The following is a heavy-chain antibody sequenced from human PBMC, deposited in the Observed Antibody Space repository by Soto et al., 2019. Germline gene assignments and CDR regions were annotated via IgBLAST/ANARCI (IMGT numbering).Heavy chain of an antibody. CDR2: INPKSGGT. J-gene: IGHJ6*02. V-gene: IGHV1-2*04. D-gene: IGHD2-8*01. Sequence: QGQLVQSGAEVKKPGASVKVSCKASGYSFTDYHIHWVRQAPGQGLEWLGRINPKSGGTSTAQKFQGWVTMTTDTSISTASMELTRLTSDDTAIYYCARGDSTDCSNGVCSFFYNHDMDVWGQGTTVTVSS. CDR3: ARGDSTDCSNGVCSFFYNHDMDV. CDR1: GYSFTDYH.